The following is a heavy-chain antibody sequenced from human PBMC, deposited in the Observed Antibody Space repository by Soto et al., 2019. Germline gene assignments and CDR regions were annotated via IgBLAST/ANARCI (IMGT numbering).Heavy chain of an antibody. CDR3: ARGSSGWPPRLDY. CDR1: GGPISSYY. CDR2: IYYSGTT. V-gene: IGHV4-59*01. D-gene: IGHD6-19*01. J-gene: IGHJ4*02. Sequence: QVQLQESGPGLVKPSETLSLNCTVSGGPISSYYWSWIRQSPGKGLEGIGYIYYSGTTNYNPSLKSRVTTSVDTSKNQFSLELSSVTAADTAVYYCARGSSGWPPRLDYWGQGTLVTVSS.